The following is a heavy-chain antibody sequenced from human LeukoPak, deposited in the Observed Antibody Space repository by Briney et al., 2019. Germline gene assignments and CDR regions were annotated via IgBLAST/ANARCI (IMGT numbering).Heavy chain of an antibody. CDR1: GGSISSGGYY. CDR3: ARGRGYSGYGGIDY. D-gene: IGHD5-12*01. Sequence: SQTLSLTCTVSGGSISSGGYYWSWIRQHPGKGLEWIGYIYYSGSTYYHPSLKTRVTISVDTSKNQFSLKLSSVTAADTAVYYFARGRGYSGYGGIDYWGQGTLVTVSS. J-gene: IGHJ4*02. CDR2: IYYSGST. V-gene: IGHV4-31*03.